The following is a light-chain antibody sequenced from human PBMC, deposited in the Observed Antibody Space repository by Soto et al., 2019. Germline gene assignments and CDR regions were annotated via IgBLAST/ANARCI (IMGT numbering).Light chain of an antibody. CDR1: QSGLSSSNNKNY. Sequence: DIVMTQSPDSLAVSLGERATINCKSSQSGLSSSNNKNYLAWYQQKPGQPPKMLISWASTRESGVPDRFSGSGSGTDFTLTISSLQAEDVAVYYCQQYYSTPLTFGPGTKVDIK. J-gene: IGKJ3*01. CDR2: WAS. V-gene: IGKV4-1*01. CDR3: QQYYSTPLT.